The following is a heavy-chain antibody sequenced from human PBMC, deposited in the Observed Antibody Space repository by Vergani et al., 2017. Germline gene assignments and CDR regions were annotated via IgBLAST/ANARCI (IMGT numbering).Heavy chain of an antibody. CDR1: GFTFSDYY. Sequence: QVQLVESGGGLVKPGGSLRLSCAASGFTFSDYYMSWIRQAPGKGLEWVSYISSSSSYTTYADSVKGRFTISRDNAKNSLYLQMNSLRAEDTAVYYCASSLGSRPDILTGYYYYWGQGTLVTVSS. CDR3: ASSLGSRPDILTGYYYY. V-gene: IGHV3-11*05. D-gene: IGHD3-9*01. CDR2: ISSSSSYT. J-gene: IGHJ4*02.